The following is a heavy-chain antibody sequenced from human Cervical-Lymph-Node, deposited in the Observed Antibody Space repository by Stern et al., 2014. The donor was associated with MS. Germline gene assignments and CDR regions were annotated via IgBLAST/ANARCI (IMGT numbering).Heavy chain of an antibody. CDR3: ARKGIGRDYYFEF. J-gene: IGHJ4*02. Sequence: QVTLRESGPALVKPTETLTLTCTLSGFSINTSGMCVSWIRQPPGKALEWLALVDWEDDKYYSKSLKTRLTISKDTSKNQVVLTMTNMDPEDTGTYYCARKGIGRDYYFEFWGQGTLVTVSS. D-gene: IGHD2/OR15-2a*01. CDR2: VDWEDDK. CDR1: GFSINTSGMC. V-gene: IGHV2-70*13.